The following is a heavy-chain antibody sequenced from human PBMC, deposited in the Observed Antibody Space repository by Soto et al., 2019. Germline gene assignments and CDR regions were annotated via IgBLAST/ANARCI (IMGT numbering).Heavy chain of an antibody. CDR3: ARGPRGYVYYHGMDV. CDR2: IDTSGTT. D-gene: IGHD3-10*01. CDR1: GGSISSYY. Sequence: QVQVQESGPGLVKPSETLSLTCTVSGGSISSYYVSWIRQSAGKGLEWIGRIDTSGTTNYTPSLKSRVTMSVDASKNHFSLNLSSVTAADTAVYYCARGPRGYVYYHGMDVWGQGTTVTVSS. J-gene: IGHJ6*02. V-gene: IGHV4-4*07.